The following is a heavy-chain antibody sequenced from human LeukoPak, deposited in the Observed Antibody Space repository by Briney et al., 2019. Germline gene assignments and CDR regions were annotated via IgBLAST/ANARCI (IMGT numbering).Heavy chain of an antibody. J-gene: IGHJ5*02. CDR3: ASGNTYYYGSGSTYWFDP. Sequence: ASVKVSFKASGYTFTGYYMHWVRQAPGQGLEWMGRINPNSGGTNYAQKFQGRVTMTRDTSISTAYMELSRLRSDDTAVYYCASGNTYYYGSGSTYWFDPWGQGTLVTVSS. V-gene: IGHV1-2*06. D-gene: IGHD3-10*01. CDR2: INPNSGGT. CDR1: GYTFTGYY.